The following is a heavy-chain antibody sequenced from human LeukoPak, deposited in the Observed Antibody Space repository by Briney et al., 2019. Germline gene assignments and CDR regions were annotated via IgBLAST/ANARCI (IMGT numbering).Heavy chain of an antibody. CDR1: GYSFTSYW. CDR3: ARLREVKTTVTPTNY. V-gene: IGHV5-51*01. Sequence: GESLEISCKGSGYSFTSYWIGWVRQLPGKGLEWMGIIYPGDSDTRYSPSFQGQVTISADKSISTAYLQWSSLKASDTAMYYCARLREVKTTVTPTNYWGQGTLVTVSS. J-gene: IGHJ4*02. D-gene: IGHD4-11*01. CDR2: IYPGDSDT.